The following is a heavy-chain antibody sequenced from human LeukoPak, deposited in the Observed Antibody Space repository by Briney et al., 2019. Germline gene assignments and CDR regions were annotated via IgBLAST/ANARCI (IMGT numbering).Heavy chain of an antibody. V-gene: IGHV4-34*01. CDR3: ARVVGATSEKHGDY. CDR2: INHSGST. D-gene: IGHD1-26*01. CDR1: GGSFSGYY. Sequence: SETLSLTSAVYGGSFSGYYWSWIRQPPGKGLEWIGEINHSGSTNYNPSLKSRVTISVDTSKNQFSLKLSSVTAADTAVYYCARVVGATSEKHGDYWGQGTLVTVSS. J-gene: IGHJ4*02.